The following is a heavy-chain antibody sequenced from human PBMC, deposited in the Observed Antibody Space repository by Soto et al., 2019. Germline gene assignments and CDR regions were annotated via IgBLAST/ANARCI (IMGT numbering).Heavy chain of an antibody. CDR2: VSGSGGST. Sequence: GGSLRLACAASGFTFIRNAMSWVRQAQGKGLEWVSAVSGSGGSTYYADSVKGRCTISRDNSKNTLYLQMNSLRAEDMAVYYCSKRGPSMTTVSTALDYWCQGTLVTVSS. D-gene: IGHD4-17*01. J-gene: IGHJ4*02. V-gene: IGHV3-23*01. CDR1: GFTFIRNA. CDR3: SKRGPSMTTVSTALDY.